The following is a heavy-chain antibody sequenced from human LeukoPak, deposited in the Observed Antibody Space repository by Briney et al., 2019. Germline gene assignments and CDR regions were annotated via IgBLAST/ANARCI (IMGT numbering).Heavy chain of an antibody. CDR1: RGSISSYY. Sequence: SETLSLTCTVSRGSISSYYWSWIRQSPGKGLEWIGYVSDRGGTNYNPSLKSRVTISGDTSKNQFSLKLRSVTAADTAVYYCARDGGYDRPGIDYWGQGTLVTVSS. CDR3: ARDGGYDRPGIDY. V-gene: IGHV4-59*01. CDR2: VSDRGGT. J-gene: IGHJ4*02. D-gene: IGHD5-12*01.